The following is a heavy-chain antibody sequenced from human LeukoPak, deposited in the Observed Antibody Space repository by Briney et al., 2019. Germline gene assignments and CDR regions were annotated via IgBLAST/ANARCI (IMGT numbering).Heavy chain of an antibody. V-gene: IGHV3-21*01. Sequence: PGGSLRLSCAASGFTFSSYSMNWVRQAPGKGLEWVSSISSSSSYIYYADSVKGRFTISRDNAKNSLYLQTNSLRAEDTAVYYCAREGREQWPAPNWFDPWGQGTLVTVSS. CDR1: GFTFSSYS. J-gene: IGHJ5*02. CDR2: ISSSSSYI. D-gene: IGHD6-19*01. CDR3: AREGREQWPAPNWFDP.